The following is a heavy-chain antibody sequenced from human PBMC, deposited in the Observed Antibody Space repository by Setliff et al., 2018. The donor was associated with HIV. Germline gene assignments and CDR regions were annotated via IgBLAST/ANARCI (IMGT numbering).Heavy chain of an antibody. CDR1: GGSISSSSYY. V-gene: IGHV4-39*01. Sequence: PSETLSLTCTVSGGSISSSSYYWGWIRQPPGKGLEWIGSIYYSGSTYYNPSLKSRVTISVDMSKNQFSLKLSSVTAADTAVYYCARHLYGGYTGGFDYWGQGTLVTVSS. D-gene: IGHD5-12*01. CDR3: ARHLYGGYTGGFDY. J-gene: IGHJ4*02. CDR2: IYYSGST.